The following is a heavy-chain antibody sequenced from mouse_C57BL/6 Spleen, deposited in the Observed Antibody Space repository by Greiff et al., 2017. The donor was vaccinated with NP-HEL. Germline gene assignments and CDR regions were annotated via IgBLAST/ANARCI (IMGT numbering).Heavy chain of an antibody. J-gene: IGHJ4*01. CDR2: IRSKSNNYAT. Sequence: EVNVVESGGGLVQPKGSLKLSCAASGFSFNTYAMNWVRQAPGKGLEWVARIRSKSNNYATYYADSVNDRFTISRDDSESMLYLQMNNLKTDATAMDYCVIGNGSRPYYYAMDYWGQGTSVTVSS. D-gene: IGHD1-1*01. CDR3: VIGNGSRPYYYAMDY. CDR1: GFSFNTYA. V-gene: IGHV10-1*01.